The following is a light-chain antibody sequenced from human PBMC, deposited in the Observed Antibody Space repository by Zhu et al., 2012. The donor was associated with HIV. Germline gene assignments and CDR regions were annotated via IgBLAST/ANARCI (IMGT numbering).Light chain of an antibody. CDR3: QHLTLYPT. CDR1: QGISNH. CDR2: GAS. J-gene: IGKJ4*01. Sequence: DIQMIQSPSTLSASVGDRVTITCRASQGISNHLAWYHQKPGKAPKLLIYGASVLQSGVPSRFSGSGSGTEFTLTISSLQPEDFATYFCQHLTLYPTFGGGSKVEIK. V-gene: IGKV1-9*01.